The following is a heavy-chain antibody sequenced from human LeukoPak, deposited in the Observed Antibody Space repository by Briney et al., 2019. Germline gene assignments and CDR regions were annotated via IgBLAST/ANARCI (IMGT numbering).Heavy chain of an antibody. CDR3: ARAPSLYNWFDA. V-gene: IGHV1-69*05. CDR1: GGTFSSYA. Sequence: SVKVSCKASGGTFSSYAISWVRQAPGQGLEWMGRIIPIFGTANYAQKFQGRVTITTDESTSTAYMELSSLRSEDTAVYYCARAPSLYNWFDAWGQGTLVTVSS. J-gene: IGHJ5*02. CDR2: IIPIFGTA.